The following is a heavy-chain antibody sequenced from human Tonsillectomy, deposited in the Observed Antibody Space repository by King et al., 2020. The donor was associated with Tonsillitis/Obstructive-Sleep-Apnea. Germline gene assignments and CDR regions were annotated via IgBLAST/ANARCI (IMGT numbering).Heavy chain of an antibody. CDR2: INHSGST. V-gene: IGHV4-34*01. Sequence: VQLQQWGAGLLKPSETLSVTCAVYGGSFSGYYWSWIRQPPGKGLEWIGEINHSGSTNYNPSLMSRVTISVDTSKNQFSLKLSSVTAADTAVYYCARWERSEPAAMRVWFDPWGQGTLVTVSS. D-gene: IGHD2-2*01. CDR1: GGSFSGYY. J-gene: IGHJ5*02. CDR3: ARWERSEPAAMRVWFDP.